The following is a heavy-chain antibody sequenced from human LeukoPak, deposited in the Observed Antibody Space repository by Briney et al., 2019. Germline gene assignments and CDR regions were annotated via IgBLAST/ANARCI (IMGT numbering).Heavy chain of an antibody. CDR2: ISSSSGKI. Sequence: GGSLRLSCPASGLIFSKYAMNWVRQAPGKGLEWVSYISSSSGKIEYAESVKGRFTISRDNGKNSIYLQMNSLRAEDTAVYYCARDHYTVVTPSVPYFDYWGQGTLVTVSS. CDR1: GLIFSKYA. J-gene: IGHJ4*02. V-gene: IGHV3-48*01. CDR3: ARDHYTVVTPSVPYFDY. D-gene: IGHD4-23*01.